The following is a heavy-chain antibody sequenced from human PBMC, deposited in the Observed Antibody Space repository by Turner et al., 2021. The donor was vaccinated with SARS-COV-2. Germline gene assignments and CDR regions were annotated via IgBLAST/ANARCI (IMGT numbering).Heavy chain of an antibody. J-gene: IGHJ3*02. Sequence: QVQLVESGGGLVQPGRSLRLTCPASGIPFRSHGMHWVRQAPGKGLGWVAVIWNDGSEKYYADAVKGRFTISRDNSKNMVYLQMNSLRAEDTAVYYCARLDDSGHWGAFDIWGQGTMVTVSS. D-gene: IGHD3-22*01. CDR2: IWNDGSEK. CDR3: ARLDDSGHWGAFDI. CDR1: GIPFRSHG. V-gene: IGHV3-33*01.